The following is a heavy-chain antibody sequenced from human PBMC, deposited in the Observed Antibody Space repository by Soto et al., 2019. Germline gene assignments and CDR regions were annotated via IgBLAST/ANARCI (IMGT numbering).Heavy chain of an antibody. D-gene: IGHD5-18*01. Sequence: QVQLVQSGAEVKKPGASVKVSCKASGYTFTSYGISWVRQAPGQGLEWMGWISAYNGNTNYAQKLQGRVTMTTDTSTRTAYRELRRLRSHATAVYYCTRPRGYSYGFDYWCQGTLGTVSS. CDR2: ISAYNGNT. CDR1: GYTFTSYG. CDR3: TRPRGYSYGFDY. J-gene: IGHJ4*02. V-gene: IGHV1-18*01.